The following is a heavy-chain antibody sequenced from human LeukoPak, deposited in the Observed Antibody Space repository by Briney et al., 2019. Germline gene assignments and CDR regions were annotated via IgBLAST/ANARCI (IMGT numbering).Heavy chain of an antibody. Sequence: SETLSLTCTVSGGSISSYYWSWIRQPPGKGLEWIGYIYYSGSTNYNPSLTSRVTLSLDTSQNPFSLKLSAVTPAGTPLYYCVIFYDYVWGSYRWDAFAFDIWGQGTMVTVSS. CDR2: IYYSGST. D-gene: IGHD3-16*02. J-gene: IGHJ3*02. CDR1: GGSISSYY. V-gene: IGHV4-59*01. CDR3: VIFYDYVWGSYRWDAFAFDI.